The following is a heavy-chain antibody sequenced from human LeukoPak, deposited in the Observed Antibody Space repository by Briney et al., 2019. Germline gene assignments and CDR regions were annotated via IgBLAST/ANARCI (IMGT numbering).Heavy chain of an antibody. CDR1: GGSISSYY. CDR2: IYYSGIT. Sequence: SGTLSLTCTVSGGSISSYYWSWIRQPPGKGLEWIGYIYYSGITNYNPSLKSRVTISIDTSKNQFSLKLSSVTAADTAVYYCARDSGSYYPYWGQGTLVTVSS. J-gene: IGHJ4*02. D-gene: IGHD1-26*01. V-gene: IGHV4-59*01. CDR3: ARDSGSYYPY.